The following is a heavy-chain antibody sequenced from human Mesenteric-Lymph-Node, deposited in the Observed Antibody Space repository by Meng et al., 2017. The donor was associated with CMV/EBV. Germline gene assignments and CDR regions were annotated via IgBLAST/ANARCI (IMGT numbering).Heavy chain of an antibody. V-gene: IGHV4-34*01. J-gene: IGHJ5*02. D-gene: IGHD3-10*01. CDR3: AGDYYGSGSSPRHPQQLYNWFDP. Sequence: YYWSWIRQPPGRGLEWIGENNHSGSTHNNPSLKSRVTISVDTSKNQFSLKLRSVTAADTAVYYCAGDYYGSGSSPRHPQQLYNWFDPWGQGTLVTVSS. CDR2: NNHSGST. CDR1: YY.